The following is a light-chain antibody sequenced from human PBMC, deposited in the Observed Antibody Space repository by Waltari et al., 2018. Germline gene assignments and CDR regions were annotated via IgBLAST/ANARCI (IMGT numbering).Light chain of an antibody. CDR2: KAS. CDR1: QSITSW. Sequence: DIQMTQSPSILSASVGDRVTITCWASQSITSWLAWYQQKPGKAPKLLIYKASSLESGVPSRFSGSGSGTEFTLTISSLQPDDFATYYCQQYNSFSPYTFGQGTKLEIK. CDR3: QQYNSFSPYT. J-gene: IGKJ2*01. V-gene: IGKV1-5*03.